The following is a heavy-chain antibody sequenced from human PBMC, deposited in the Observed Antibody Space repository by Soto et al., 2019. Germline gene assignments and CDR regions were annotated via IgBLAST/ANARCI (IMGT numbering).Heavy chain of an antibody. CDR1: GFTFSGDA. J-gene: IGHJ6*02. Sequence: LRLSCAASGFTFSGDAMNWVRQAPGKGLEWVSSISTTSTYIYYAESVKGRFTISRDNANNSLHLQMNSLRAEDTAVYYCVRDYVMDVWGQGTTVTVSS. D-gene: IGHD3-10*02. CDR2: ISTTSTYI. V-gene: IGHV3-21*01. CDR3: VRDYVMDV.